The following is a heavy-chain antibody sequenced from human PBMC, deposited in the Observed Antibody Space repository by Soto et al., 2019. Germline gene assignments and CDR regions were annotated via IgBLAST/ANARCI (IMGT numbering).Heavy chain of an antibody. CDR3: ARVRRLGWNVSGNWFDP. J-gene: IGHJ5*02. Sequence: ALVKAFCKAFGYTFISYYMHWVPQAPGQRLEWMGIINPSGGSTSYAQKHQGRVPMTRDTSTSTVYMELSSLRSEDTAVYYCARVRRLGWNVSGNWFDPWGQGTLVTVSS. D-gene: IGHD1-1*01. V-gene: IGHV1-46*03. CDR2: INPSGGST. CDR1: GYTFISYY.